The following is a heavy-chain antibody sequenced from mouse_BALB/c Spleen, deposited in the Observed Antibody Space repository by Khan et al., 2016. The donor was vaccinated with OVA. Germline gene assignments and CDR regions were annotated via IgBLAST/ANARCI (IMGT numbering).Heavy chain of an antibody. Sequence: EVQLQESGPGLVKPSQSLSLTCTVTGYSITSDYAWNWIRQFPGNKLEWMGYISYSGSTTYNPSLKSRFSITRDTSKNQFFLQLNSVTTEDTATYYCAELGRGYFDYWGQGTTRTVSS. D-gene: IGHD4-1*01. CDR2: ISYSGST. CDR1: GYSITSDYA. J-gene: IGHJ2*01. CDR3: AELGRGYFDY. V-gene: IGHV3-2*02.